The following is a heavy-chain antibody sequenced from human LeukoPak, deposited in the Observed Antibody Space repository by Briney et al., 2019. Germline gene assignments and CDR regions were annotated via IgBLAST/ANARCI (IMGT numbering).Heavy chain of an antibody. CDR2: IWYDGSNK. CDR1: GFTFSSYA. CDR3: ARGSLWFDY. Sequence: GGSLRLSCAASGFTFSSYAMSWVRQAPGKGLEWVAVIWYDGSNKYYADSVKGRFTISRDNSKNTLYLQMNSLRAEDTAVYYCARGSLWFDYWGQGTLVTVSS. D-gene: IGHD5-18*01. J-gene: IGHJ4*02. V-gene: IGHV3-33*08.